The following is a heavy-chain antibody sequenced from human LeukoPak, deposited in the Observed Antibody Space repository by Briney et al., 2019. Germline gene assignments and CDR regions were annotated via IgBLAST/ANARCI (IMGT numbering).Heavy chain of an antibody. CDR2: INSDGSST. Sequence: GGSLRLSCAASGFTFNTYWMHWVRQAPGKGLVWVSRINSDGSSTSYADSVKGRFTISRDNAKNTLHLQMNSLRAEDTAVYYCARDIGPQGGYSGYHPPLRYWGQGTLVTVSS. V-gene: IGHV3-74*01. CDR1: GFTFNTYW. CDR3: ARDIGPQGGYSGYHPPLRY. J-gene: IGHJ4*02. D-gene: IGHD5-12*01.